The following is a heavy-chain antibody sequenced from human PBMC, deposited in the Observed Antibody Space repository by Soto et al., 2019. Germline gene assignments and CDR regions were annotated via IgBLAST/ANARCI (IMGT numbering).Heavy chain of an antibody. CDR1: GFTLRPYW. D-gene: IGHD1-26*01. J-gene: IGHJ4*02. V-gene: IGHV3-74*01. CDR2: IKSDGTII. CDR3: ARAALNGASYFDL. Sequence: EVQLVESGGGLVQPGGSLRLSCAASGFTLRPYWMHWVRQAPGKGLVWVSRIKSDGTIINYADSVKGRATISRDNARNTLYLQVGSLRAEDTALYYCARAALNGASYFDLWGQGTLVTVSS.